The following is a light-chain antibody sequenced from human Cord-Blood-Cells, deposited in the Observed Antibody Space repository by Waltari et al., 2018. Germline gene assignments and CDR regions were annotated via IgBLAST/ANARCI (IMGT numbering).Light chain of an antibody. CDR3: MIWQSNASRV. CDR2: YYSDSDK. CDR1: SDIKVGSYD. J-gene: IGLJ3*02. V-gene: IGLV5-37*01. Sequence: QPGLPQSPSSSASSGQSARLTCSLPSDIKVGSYDIHWYQQKPATPPRYLLYYYSDSDKGQVAGVPSRFSGSKDASANRGILRISGLQSEDEADDYWMIWQSNASRVFGGETKLTVL.